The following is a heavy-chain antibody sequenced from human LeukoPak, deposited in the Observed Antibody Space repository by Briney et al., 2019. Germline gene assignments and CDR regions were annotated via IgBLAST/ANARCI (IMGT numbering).Heavy chain of an antibody. J-gene: IGHJ6*02. CDR3: ARDSRPEWLLLNSRGGYYYYGMDV. CDR1: EFIFSGYW. D-gene: IGHD3-22*01. Sequence: PGGSLRLSCAASEFIFSGYWMNWVRQAPGKGLEWVANIKQDGSEKQYVDSVRGRFTISRDNAKNSLYLQMNSLRAEDTAVYYCARDSRPEWLLLNSRGGYYYYGMDVWGQGTTVTVSS. CDR2: IKQDGSEK. V-gene: IGHV3-7*03.